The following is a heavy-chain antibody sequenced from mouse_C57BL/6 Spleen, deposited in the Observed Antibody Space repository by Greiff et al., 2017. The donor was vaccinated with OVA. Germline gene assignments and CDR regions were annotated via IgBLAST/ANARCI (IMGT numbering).Heavy chain of an antibody. J-gene: IGHJ1*03. Sequence: QVQLQQSGPELVKPGASVKISCKASGYAFSSSWMNWVKQRPGKGLEWIGRIYPGDGDTNYTGKFKGKATLSADKSSSTAYMQLSSLTSEDTAVYLGARCLITTVVEYWDFDVWGTGTTVTVSS. V-gene: IGHV1-82*01. CDR3: ARCLITTVVEYWDFDV. CDR2: IYPGDGDT. CDR1: GYAFSSSW. D-gene: IGHD1-1*01.